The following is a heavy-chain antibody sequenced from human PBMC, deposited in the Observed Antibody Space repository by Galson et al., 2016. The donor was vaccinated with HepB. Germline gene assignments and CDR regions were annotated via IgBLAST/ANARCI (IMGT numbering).Heavy chain of an antibody. V-gene: IGHV3-74*01. J-gene: IGHJ6*02. D-gene: IGHD6-19*01. Sequence: SLRLSCAASGFPFEIYWMHCVRQAPGTGLVWVARIDLGGSDLSYAASVKGRFTISRDNGRDTLYLQMNSLTAEDTAVYYCVRDHRGGWFTDLWGQGTAVTVSS. CDR2: IDLGGSDL. CDR3: VRDHRGGWFTDL. CDR1: GFPFEIYW.